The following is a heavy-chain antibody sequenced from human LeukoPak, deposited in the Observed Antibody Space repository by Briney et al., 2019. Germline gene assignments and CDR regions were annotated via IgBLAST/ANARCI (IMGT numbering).Heavy chain of an antibody. CDR1: GFTVSSNY. CDR2: IYSGGST. CDR3: AVPYYYDSSGYYEPYYYYYGMDV. J-gene: IGHJ6*02. Sequence: GGSLRLSCAASGFTVSSNYMSWVRQAPGKGLEWVSVIYSGGSTYYADSVKGRFTISRGNSKNTLYLQMNSLRAEDTAVYYCAVPYYYDSSGYYEPYYYYYGMDVWGQGTTVTVSS. D-gene: IGHD3-22*01. V-gene: IGHV3-66*01.